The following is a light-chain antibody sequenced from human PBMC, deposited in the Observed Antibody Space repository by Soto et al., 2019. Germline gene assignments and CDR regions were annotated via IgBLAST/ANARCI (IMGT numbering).Light chain of an antibody. J-gene: IGLJ1*01. V-gene: IGLV2-14*01. CDR2: DVS. CDR3: SSYTSSSPS. Sequence: QSDLTQAASVSGSPGQSITISCTGTSSDVGGYNYVSWYQQHPGKAPKLMIYDVSNRPSGVSNRFSGSKSGNTASLTISELQAEDEADYYCSSYTSSSPSFGTGTKVTVL. CDR1: SSDVGGYNY.